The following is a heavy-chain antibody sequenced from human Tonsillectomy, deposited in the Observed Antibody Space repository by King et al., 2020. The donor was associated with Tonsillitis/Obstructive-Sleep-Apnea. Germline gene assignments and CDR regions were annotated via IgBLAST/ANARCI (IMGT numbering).Heavy chain of an antibody. V-gene: IGHV4-34*01. CDR3: ARRCSSAGYYHDAFDI. CDR1: GGSFSGYY. J-gene: IGHJ3*02. CDR2: IHHSGST. Sequence: VQLQQWGAGLLKPSETLSLTCAVYGGSFSGYYWSWIRQPPGKGLEWIGEIHHSGSTNYNPSLKSRVTISVDTSKNQFSLRLSSVTAADTAVYYCARRCSSAGYYHDAFDIWGQGTMVTVSS. D-gene: IGHD2-2*01.